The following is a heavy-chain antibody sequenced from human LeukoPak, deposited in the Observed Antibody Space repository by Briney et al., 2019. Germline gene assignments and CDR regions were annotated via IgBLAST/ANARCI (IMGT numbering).Heavy chain of an antibody. D-gene: IGHD2-2*01. CDR1: GFTFSSYG. V-gene: IGHV3-30*02. CDR2: IRYDGSNK. J-gene: IGHJ5*02. CDR3: AKDLYEYQLLRLWFDP. Sequence: GGSLRLSCAASGFTFSSYGMHWVRQAPGKGLEWVAFIRYDGSNKYYADSVKGRFTISRDNSKNTLYLQMNSLRAEDTAVYYCAKDLYEYQLLRLWFDPWGQGTLVTVSS.